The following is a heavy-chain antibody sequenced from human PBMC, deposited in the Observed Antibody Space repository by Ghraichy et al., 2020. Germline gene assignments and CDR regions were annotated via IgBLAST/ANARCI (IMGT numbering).Heavy chain of an antibody. Sequence: GGSLRLSCAASGFTFSNAWMSWVRQAPGKGLEWVGRIKSKTDGGTTDYAAPVKGRFTISRDDSKNTLYLQMNSLKTEDTAVYYCTTGYKYYYGSGSYYNDYWGQGTLVTVSS. CDR2: IKSKTDGGTT. CDR1: GFTFSNAW. D-gene: IGHD3-10*01. V-gene: IGHV3-15*01. J-gene: IGHJ4*02. CDR3: TTGYKYYYGSGSYYNDY.